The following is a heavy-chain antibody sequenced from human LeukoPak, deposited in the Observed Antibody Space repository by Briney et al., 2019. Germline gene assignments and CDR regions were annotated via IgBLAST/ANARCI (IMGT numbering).Heavy chain of an antibody. D-gene: IGHD6-19*01. Sequence: GGSLRLSCAASGFAFSSQDMGWVRQAPGKGLEWVSAISDSGDRTYYVDSVKGRFTISRDNSKNTLYLQMNSLRADDTAVYYCAKDARHSSGWYCFDHWGQGTLVTVSS. J-gene: IGHJ4*02. V-gene: IGHV3-23*01. CDR2: ISDSGDRT. CDR1: GFAFSSQD. CDR3: AKDARHSSGWYCFDH.